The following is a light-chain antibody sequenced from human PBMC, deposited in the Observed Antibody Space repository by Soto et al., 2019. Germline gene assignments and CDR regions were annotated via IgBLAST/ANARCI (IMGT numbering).Light chain of an antibody. CDR2: EVN. V-gene: IGLV2-8*01. CDR1: SSDVGGYNY. CDR3: SSYAGGPYV. J-gene: IGLJ1*01. Sequence: QSVLTQPPSASGSPGQSVTISCTGTSSDVGGYNYVSWYQQHPGKAPKLMISEVNKRPSGVPDRFSGSKSGNTASLTVSGHQAEDEADYYCSSYAGGPYVFGTGTKLTVL.